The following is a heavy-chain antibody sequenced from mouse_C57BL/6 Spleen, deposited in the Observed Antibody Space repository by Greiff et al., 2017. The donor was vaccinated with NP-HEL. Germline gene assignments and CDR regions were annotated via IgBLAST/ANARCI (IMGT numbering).Heavy chain of an antibody. D-gene: IGHD1-1*01. J-gene: IGHJ2*01. CDR1: GYTFTSYW. CDR2: IYPGSGST. V-gene: IGHV1-55*01. CDR3: ARSDYYGSSFDY. Sequence: QVHVKQPGAELVKPGASVKMSCKASGYTFTSYWITWVKQRPGQGLEWIGDIYPGSGSTNYNEKFKSKATLTVDTSSSTAYMQLSSLTSEDSAVYYCARSDYYGSSFDYWGQGTTLTVSS.